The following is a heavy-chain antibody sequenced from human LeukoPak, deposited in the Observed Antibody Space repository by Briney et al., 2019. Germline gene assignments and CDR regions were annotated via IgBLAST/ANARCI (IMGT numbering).Heavy chain of an antibody. V-gene: IGHV3-23*01. J-gene: IGHJ6*02. CDR3: AKSLRYCSGTGCYTYYYYGMDV. CDR2: ITGSGGST. CDR1: RFTFSSYA. Sequence: GGSLRLSCAASRFTFSSYAMSWVRQAPGKGLEWVSAITGSGGSTYYADSVKGRFTISRDNSRNTLYPQMNSLRAEDTAVYYCAKSLRYCSGTGCYTYYYYGMDVWGQGTTVTVSS. D-gene: IGHD2-2*02.